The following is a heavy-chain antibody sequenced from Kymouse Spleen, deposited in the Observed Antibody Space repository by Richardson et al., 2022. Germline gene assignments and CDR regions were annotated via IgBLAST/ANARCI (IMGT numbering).Heavy chain of an antibody. CDR3: ARDLRIAALDY. CDR1: GFTFSSYG. Sequence: QVQLVESGGGVVQPGRSLRLSCAASGFTFSSYGMHWVRQAPGKGLEWVAVIWYDGSNKYYADSVKGRFTISRDNSKNTLYLQMNSLRAEDTAVYYCARDLRIAALDYWGQGTLVTVSS. J-gene: IGHJ4*02. D-gene: IGHD6-13*01,IGHD6-25*01,IGHD6-6*01. V-gene: IGHV3-33*01. CDR2: IWYDGSNK.